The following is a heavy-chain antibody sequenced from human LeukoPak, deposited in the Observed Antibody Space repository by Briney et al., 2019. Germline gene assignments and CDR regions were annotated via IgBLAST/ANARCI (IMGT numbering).Heavy chain of an antibody. D-gene: IGHD1-1*01. V-gene: IGHV4-39*01. CDR3: ARRSDDWNHGQYNWFDP. CDR2: IYYSGST. J-gene: IGHJ5*02. CDR1: GGSISSSSYY. Sequence: SETLSLTCTVSGGSISSSSYYWGWIRQPPGKGLEWIGSIYYSGSTYYNPSLKSRVTISVDTSKNQFSLKLSSVTAADTAVYYCARRSDDWNHGQYNWFDPWGQGTLVTVSS.